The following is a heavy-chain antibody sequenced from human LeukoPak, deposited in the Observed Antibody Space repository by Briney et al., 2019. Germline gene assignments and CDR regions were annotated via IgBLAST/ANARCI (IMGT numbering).Heavy chain of an antibody. CDR2: IIPIFGTA. Sequence: GASVKVSCKASGGTFSSYAISWVRQAPGQGLEWMGGIIPIFGTANYAQKFQGRVTITADESTSTAYMELSSLRSEDTAVYYCGGSAMATFFFGLWGQGTLVTVSS. CDR1: GGTFSSYA. V-gene: IGHV1-69*13. D-gene: IGHD5-18*01. J-gene: IGHJ4*02. CDR3: GGSAMATFFFGL.